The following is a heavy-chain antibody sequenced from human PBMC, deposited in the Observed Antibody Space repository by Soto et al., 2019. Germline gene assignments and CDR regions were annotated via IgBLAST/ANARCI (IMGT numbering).Heavy chain of an antibody. D-gene: IGHD3-9*01. CDR3: ARGVHILSKPGLDP. V-gene: IGHV1-69*13. CDR1: GGTFSSYA. J-gene: IGHJ5*02. Sequence: VASVKVSCKASGGTFSSYAISWVRQAPGQGLEWMGGIIPIFGTANYAQKFQGRVTITADESTSTAYMELSSLRSEDTAVYYSARGVHILSKPGLDPWGQGTLVTVSS. CDR2: IIPIFGTA.